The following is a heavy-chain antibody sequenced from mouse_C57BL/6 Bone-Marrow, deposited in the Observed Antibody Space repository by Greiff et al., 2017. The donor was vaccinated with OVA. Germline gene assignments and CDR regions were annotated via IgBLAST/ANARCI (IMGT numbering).Heavy chain of an antibody. D-gene: IGHD1-1*01. J-gene: IGHJ3*01. CDR2: IDPETGGT. CDR3: TNYYGSS. Sequence: VQLQQSGAELVRPGASVTLSCKASGYTFTDYEMHWVKQTPVHGLAWIGAIDPETGGTAYNQKFKGKAILTADKSSSTAYMELRSLTSEDSAVYYCTNYYGSSWGQGTLVTVSP. CDR1: GYTFTDYE. V-gene: IGHV1-15*01.